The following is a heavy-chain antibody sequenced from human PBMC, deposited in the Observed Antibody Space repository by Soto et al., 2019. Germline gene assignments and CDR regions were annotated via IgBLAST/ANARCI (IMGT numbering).Heavy chain of an antibody. CDR1: GFTFSSYA. J-gene: IGHJ5*02. CDR2: ISYGGSNK. CDR3: ARERRNNWNQNWFDP. V-gene: IGHV3-30-3*01. Sequence: PGGSLRLSCAASGFTFSSYAMHWVRQAPGKGLEWVAVISYGGSNKYYADSVKGRFTISRDNSKNTLYLQMNSLRAEDTAVYYCARERRNNWNQNWFDPWGQGTLVTVSS. D-gene: IGHD1-20*01.